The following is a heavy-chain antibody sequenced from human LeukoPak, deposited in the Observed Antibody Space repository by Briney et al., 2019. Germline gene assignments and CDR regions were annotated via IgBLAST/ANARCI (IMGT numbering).Heavy chain of an antibody. D-gene: IGHD3-22*01. Sequence: GASVKVSCKASGYTFTGYYMHWVRQAPGQGLEWMGIINPSGGSTSYAQKFQGRVTMTRDTSTSTVYMELSSLRSEDTAVYYCARDLWTYYDSSGYPGNAFDIWGQGTMVTVSS. CDR3: ARDLWTYYDSSGYPGNAFDI. V-gene: IGHV1-46*01. J-gene: IGHJ3*02. CDR2: INPSGGST. CDR1: GYTFTGYY.